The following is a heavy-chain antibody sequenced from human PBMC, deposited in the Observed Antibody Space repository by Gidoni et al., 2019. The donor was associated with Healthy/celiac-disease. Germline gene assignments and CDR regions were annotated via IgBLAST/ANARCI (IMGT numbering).Heavy chain of an antibody. CDR2: INWNGGST. CDR3: AREGTGADYYYYYYGMDV. V-gene: IGHV3-20*04. CDR1: GFTFDDYG. J-gene: IGHJ6*02. Sequence: EVQLVESGGGVVRPGGSLRLSCAASGFTFDDYGMSWVRQAPGKGLEWVSGINWNGGSTGYADSVKGRFTISRDNAKNSLYLQMNSLRAEDTALYYCAREGTGADYYYYYYGMDVWGQGTTVTVSS. D-gene: IGHD3-10*01.